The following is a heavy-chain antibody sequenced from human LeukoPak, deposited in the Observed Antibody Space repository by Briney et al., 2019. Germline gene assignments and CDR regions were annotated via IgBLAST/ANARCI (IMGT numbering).Heavy chain of an antibody. CDR2: ISAYNGNT. CDR3: AREFPYDSSGYYYVDALDI. D-gene: IGHD3-22*01. V-gene: IGHV1-18*01. J-gene: IGHJ3*02. Sequence: ASVKVSCKASGYTFTSYGISWVRQAPGQGLEWMGWISAYNGNTNYAQKLQGRVTMTTDTSTGTAYMELRSLRSDDTAVYYCAREFPYDSSGYYYVDALDIWGQGTMVTVSS. CDR1: GYTFTSYG.